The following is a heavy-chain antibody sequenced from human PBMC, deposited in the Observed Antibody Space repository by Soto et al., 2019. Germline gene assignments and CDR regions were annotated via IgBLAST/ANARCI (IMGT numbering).Heavy chain of an antibody. J-gene: IGHJ4*02. CDR3: ARVDYYDSRDDAPYDY. Sequence: PGGSLRLSCAASGFTFSSYWMSWVRQAPGKGLEWVANIKQDGSEKYCVDSVKGRFTISRDNAKNSLYLQMNSLRAEDTAVYYCARVDYYDSRDDAPYDYWGQGTLVTVSS. D-gene: IGHD3-22*01. V-gene: IGHV3-7*01. CDR2: IKQDGSEK. CDR1: GFTFSSYW.